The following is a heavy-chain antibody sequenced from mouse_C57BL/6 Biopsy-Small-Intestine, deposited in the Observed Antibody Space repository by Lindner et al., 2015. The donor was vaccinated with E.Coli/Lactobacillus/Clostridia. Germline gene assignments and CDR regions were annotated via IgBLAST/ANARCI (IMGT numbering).Heavy chain of an antibody. V-gene: IGHV1-77*01. CDR2: IIPVLGIA. Sequence: SVKVSCKASGGTFSKYTISWVRQAPGQGLEWMGRIIPVLGIADYAQNFQGRVTITADKSTDTAYMELSSLRFEDTAVYYCARGDSFGHRTTTPPFDYWGQGTLVTVSS. D-gene: IGHD3-2*01. CDR3: ARGDSFGHRTTTPPFDY. CDR1: GGTFSKYT. J-gene: IGHJ4*01.